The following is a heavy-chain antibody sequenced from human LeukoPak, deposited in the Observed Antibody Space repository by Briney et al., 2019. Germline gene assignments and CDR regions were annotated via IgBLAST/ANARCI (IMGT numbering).Heavy chain of an antibody. Sequence: PSETLSLTCAVYGGSFSGYYWSWIRQPPGKGLEWIGEINHSGSTNYNPSLKSRVTISVDTSKNQFSLKLSSVTAAVTDVYYCARGGGNSMYYYYYYMDVWGKGTTVTVSS. V-gene: IGHV4-34*01. D-gene: IGHD4-23*01. CDR2: INHSGST. CDR3: ARGGGNSMYYYYYYMDV. J-gene: IGHJ6*03. CDR1: GGSFSGYY.